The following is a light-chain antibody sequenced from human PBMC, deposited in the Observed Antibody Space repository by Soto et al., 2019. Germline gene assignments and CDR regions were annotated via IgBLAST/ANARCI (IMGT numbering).Light chain of an antibody. CDR2: AAS. Sequence: DIQMTQSPSRLSASVGDRVTITCRASQSIGYWLAWYQQKPGKAPNLLIYAASTLETGVPSRFSGSGFGTEFTLTIASLQPDDSASHYCQQYNSFSKTFGRGTKVEIK. CDR1: QSIGYW. J-gene: IGKJ4*02. CDR3: QQYNSFSKT. V-gene: IGKV1-5*01.